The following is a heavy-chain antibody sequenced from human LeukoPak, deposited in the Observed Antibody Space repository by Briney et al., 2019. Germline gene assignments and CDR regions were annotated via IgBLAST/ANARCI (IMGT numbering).Heavy chain of an antibody. Sequence: ASVKVSCKASGYTFTSYGISWVRQAPGQGLEWMGWINPNSGGTNYAQKFQGRVTMTRDTSISTAYMELSRLRSDDTAVYYCARPRAYYGMDVWGQGTTVTVSS. CDR1: GYTFTSYG. CDR2: INPNSGGT. J-gene: IGHJ6*02. V-gene: IGHV1-2*02. CDR3: ARPRAYYGMDV.